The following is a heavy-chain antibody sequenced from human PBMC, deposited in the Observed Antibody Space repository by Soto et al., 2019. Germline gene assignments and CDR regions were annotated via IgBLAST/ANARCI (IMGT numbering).Heavy chain of an antibody. CDR2: ISLYSDGT. CDR3: ARVVPGAEAWFGP. Sequence: ASVKVSCKTSGYTFSNYGITWMRQAPGQPLEWLGWISLYSDGTNYAQKFQGRVPMTTDTSTTTAYMELRSLRSDDTAVYYCARVVPGAEAWFGPWGQGTLVTVSS. CDR1: GYTFSNYG. D-gene: IGHD2-2*01. J-gene: IGHJ5*02. V-gene: IGHV1-18*01.